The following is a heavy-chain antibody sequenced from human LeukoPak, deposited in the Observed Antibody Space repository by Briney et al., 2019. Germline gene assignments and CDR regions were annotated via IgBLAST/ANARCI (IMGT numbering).Heavy chain of an antibody. D-gene: IGHD3-10*01. CDR2: ISRSGDDT. J-gene: IGHJ4*02. CDR1: GFTFTSYP. Sequence: GGSLRLSCAASGFTFTSYPMGWVRQAPGKGLEWVSSISRSGDDTYYADSVRGRFTIPRDNSKNTLYLQMNSLRAEDTAIYYCAKDQLLGWGQGTQVTVSS. CDR3: AKDQLLG. V-gene: IGHV3-23*01.